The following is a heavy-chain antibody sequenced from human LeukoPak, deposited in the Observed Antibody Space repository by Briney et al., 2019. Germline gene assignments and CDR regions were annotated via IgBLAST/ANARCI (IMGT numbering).Heavy chain of an antibody. CDR2: INPNSGGT. J-gene: IGHJ4*02. D-gene: IGHD5-18*01. V-gene: IGHV1-2*02. CDR1: GYTFTGYY. Sequence: ASVKVSCKASGYTFTGYYMHWVRQAPGQGLEWMGWINPNSGGTNYAQKFQGRVTMTRDTSISTAYMELSSLRSEDTAVYYCARSRERGYSYGSSFDYWGQGTLVTVSS. CDR3: ARSRERGYSYGSSFDY.